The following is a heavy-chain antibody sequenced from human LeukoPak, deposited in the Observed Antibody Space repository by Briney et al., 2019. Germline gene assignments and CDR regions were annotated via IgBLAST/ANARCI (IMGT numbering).Heavy chain of an antibody. CDR3: ARDGSYYYDSSGYPDY. CDR2: IIPILGIA. D-gene: IGHD3-22*01. CDR1: GGTFSSYA. J-gene: IGHJ4*02. V-gene: IGHV1-69*10. Sequence: ASVKVSCKASGGTFSSYAISWVRQAPGQGLEWMGGIIPILGIANYAQKFQGRVTITADKSTSTAYMELSSLRSEDTAVYYCARDGSYYYDSSGYPDYWGQGTLVTVSS.